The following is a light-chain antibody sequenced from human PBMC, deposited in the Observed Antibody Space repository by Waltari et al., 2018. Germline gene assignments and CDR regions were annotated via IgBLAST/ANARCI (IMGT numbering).Light chain of an antibody. CDR1: QSVLYSSTNNNY. CDR3: QQYFRVPLT. Sequence: DIVMTQSPDSLAVSLGARATINCKSSQSVLYSSTNNNYLSWYQQKPGQPPKLLIYWASTRESGVPDRFSGSGSGTDFTLTISSLQAEDVAVYYCQQYFRVPLTFGGGTRIEIK. V-gene: IGKV4-1*01. J-gene: IGKJ4*01. CDR2: WAS.